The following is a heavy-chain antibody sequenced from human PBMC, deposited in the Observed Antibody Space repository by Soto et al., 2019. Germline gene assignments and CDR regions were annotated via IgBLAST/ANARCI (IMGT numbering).Heavy chain of an antibody. CDR1: GFTFSSYE. Sequence: PGGSLRLSCAASGFTFSSYEMNWVRQAPGKGLEWVSYISSSGSTIYYADPVKGRFTISRDNSKNTLYLEMNSLRAEDTAVYYCAKDLDAYSSAIDFWGQGTLVTVSS. CDR3: AKDLDAYSSAIDF. CDR2: ISSSGSTI. J-gene: IGHJ4*02. V-gene: IGHV3-48*03. D-gene: IGHD6-25*01.